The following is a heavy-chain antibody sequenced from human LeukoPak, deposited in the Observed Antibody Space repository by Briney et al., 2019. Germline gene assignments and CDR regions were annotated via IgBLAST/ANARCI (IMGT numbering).Heavy chain of an antibody. V-gene: IGHV3-53*01. CDR3: ARENVGFGSWFDS. Sequence: GGSLRLSCAASGFIVSNNYMSWVRQPPGKGLEWVSVIYSGGSKYYADSVKVRFTISRDNSKNTVYLQVDDLRPEDTAVYYCARENVGFGSWFDSWGQGTLVAVSS. CDR1: GFIVSNNY. J-gene: IGHJ5*01. D-gene: IGHD3-10*01. CDR2: IYSGGSK.